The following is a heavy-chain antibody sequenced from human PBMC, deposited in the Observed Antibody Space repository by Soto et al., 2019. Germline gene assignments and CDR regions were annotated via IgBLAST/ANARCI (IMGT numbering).Heavy chain of an antibody. CDR1: GGSISGSIYY. V-gene: IGHV4-39*01. D-gene: IGHD2-15*01. CDR2: IYYNGNT. J-gene: IGHJ4*02. CDR3: ARLRIYCSGGSCYYYFDY. Sequence: PSETLSLTGTVSGGSISGSIYYWGWIRPPPGKGLEWIGNIYYNGNTYYNPSLKSRVTISVDTSKNQFSLKLSSVTAADTAVYYCARLRIYCSGGSCYYYFDYWGQGTLVTVSS.